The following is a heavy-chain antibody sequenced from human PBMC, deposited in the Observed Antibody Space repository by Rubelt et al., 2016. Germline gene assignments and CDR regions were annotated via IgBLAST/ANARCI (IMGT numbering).Heavy chain of an antibody. J-gene: IGHJ5*02. CDR1: GGSFSGYY. V-gene: IGHV4-34*01. D-gene: IGHD3-10*01. CDR2: INHSGST. CDR3: ARGGRYYGSGSYQRHNWFDP. Sequence: QVQLQQWGAGLLKPSETLSLTCAVYGGSFSGYYWSWIRQPPGKGLEWIGEINHSGSTNYNPSLKSRVTNSVETSKNQFSRKVGAVTAAETAVYYCARGGRYYGSGSYQRHNWFDPWGQGTLVTVSS.